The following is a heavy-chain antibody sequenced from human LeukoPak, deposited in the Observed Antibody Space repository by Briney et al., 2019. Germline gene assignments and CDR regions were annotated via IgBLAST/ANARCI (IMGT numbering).Heavy chain of an antibody. D-gene: IGHD1-26*01. CDR3: ARGKSRGSHIDY. Sequence: SETLSLTCTVSGYSISSGYYWGWIRQPPGKGLEWIGSMYYSGNTYYNPSLKSRVTVSVDTSKNQFSLKLRSVTAADTAFYYCARGKSRGSHIDYWGQGTLVTVSS. J-gene: IGHJ4*02. CDR2: MYYSGNT. CDR1: GYSISSGYY. V-gene: IGHV4-38-2*02.